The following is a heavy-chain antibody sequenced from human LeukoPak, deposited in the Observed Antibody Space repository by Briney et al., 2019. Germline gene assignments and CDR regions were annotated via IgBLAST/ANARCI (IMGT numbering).Heavy chain of an antibody. J-gene: IGHJ4*02. Sequence: SVKVSCKASGGTFSSYAISWVRQAPGQGLEWMGGIIPIFGTANYAQKFQGRVTITTDESTSTTYMELSSLRSEDTAVYYCARAKGYLAARPLFDYWGQGTLVTVSS. D-gene: IGHD6-6*01. CDR3: ARAKGYLAARPLFDY. CDR1: GGTFSSYA. CDR2: IIPIFGTA. V-gene: IGHV1-69*05.